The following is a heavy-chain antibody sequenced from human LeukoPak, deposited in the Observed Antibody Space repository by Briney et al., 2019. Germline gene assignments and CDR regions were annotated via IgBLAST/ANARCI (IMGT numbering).Heavy chain of an antibody. V-gene: IGHV4-61*02. Sequence: SETLSLTCTVSGGSISSGSYYWSWIRQPAGKGLEWIGRIYTSGSTNYNPSLKSRVTISVDTSKNQFSLKLSSVTAADTAVYYCASDVASPDAFDIWGQGTMVTVSS. D-gene: IGHD5-12*01. J-gene: IGHJ3*02. CDR3: ASDVASPDAFDI. CDR1: GGSISSGSYY. CDR2: IYTSGST.